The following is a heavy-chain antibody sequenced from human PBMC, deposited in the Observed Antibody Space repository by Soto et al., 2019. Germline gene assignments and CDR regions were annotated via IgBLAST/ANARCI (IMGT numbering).Heavy chain of an antibody. Sequence: QVQLVESGGGLVKPGGSLRLSCAASGFTFSDYYMSWIRQAPGTGLEWVSYISSSSSYTNYADSVKGRFTISRDNAKNSLYLQRNSLRAEDTAVYYCASPSGYSDHGDYYYGMDVGGQGSTVTVSS. CDR3: ASPSGYSDHGDYYYGMDV. V-gene: IGHV3-11*05. D-gene: IGHD5-12*01. J-gene: IGHJ6*02. CDR2: ISSSSSYT. CDR1: GFTFSDYY.